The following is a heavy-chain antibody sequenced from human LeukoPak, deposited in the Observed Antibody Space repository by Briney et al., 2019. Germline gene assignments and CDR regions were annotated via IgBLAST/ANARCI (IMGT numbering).Heavy chain of an antibody. CDR1: GFTFSNYG. J-gene: IGHJ6*03. CDR2: IRFDGTSK. Sequence: GGSLTLSCPTSGFTFSNYGMHWVRQAPGKGLEWVAFIRFDGTSKFYADSVKGQFTIFRDDSKNTLYLQMNSLRPEDTAIYYCAKDFAVGATYDYFMDVWGKGTTVTVSS. CDR3: AKDFAVGATYDYFMDV. V-gene: IGHV3-30*02. D-gene: IGHD1-26*01.